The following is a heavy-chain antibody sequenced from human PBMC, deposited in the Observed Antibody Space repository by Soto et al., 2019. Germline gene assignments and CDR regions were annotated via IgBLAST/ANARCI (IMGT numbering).Heavy chain of an antibody. D-gene: IGHD3-16*01. Sequence: ASVKVSCKASGYTFTSYAMNWVRQAPGQGLEWMGWINTNTGNPTYAQGFTGRFVFSLDTSVSTAYLQICSLKAEDTAVYYCAREGLWGSGWLPGGAWDYYGMDVWGQGTTDTGLL. CDR1: GYTFTSYA. V-gene: IGHV7-4-1*01. CDR2: INTNTGNP. J-gene: IGHJ6*02. CDR3: AREGLWGSGWLPGGAWDYYGMDV.